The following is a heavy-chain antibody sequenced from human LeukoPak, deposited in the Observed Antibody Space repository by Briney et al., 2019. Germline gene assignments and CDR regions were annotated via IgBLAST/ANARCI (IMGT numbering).Heavy chain of an antibody. V-gene: IGHV4-34*01. D-gene: IGHD6-13*01. CDR1: GGSFSGYY. CDR3: ARGTLAYSSSWTANWFDP. Sequence: SETLSLTCAVYGGSFSGYYWSWIRQPPGKGLEWIGEINHSGSTNYNPSLKGRVTISVDTSKNQFSLKLSSVTAADTAVYYCARGTLAYSSSWTANWFDPWGQGTLVTVSS. J-gene: IGHJ5*02. CDR2: INHSGST.